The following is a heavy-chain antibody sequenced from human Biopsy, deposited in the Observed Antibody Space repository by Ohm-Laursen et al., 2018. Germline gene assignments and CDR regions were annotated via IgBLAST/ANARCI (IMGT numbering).Heavy chain of an antibody. J-gene: IGHJ4*02. CDR3: ARMHHFDY. V-gene: IGHV4-59*01. CDR2: ISYTGGI. CDR1: GGSISGYH. Sequence: TLSLTCTVSGGSISGYHGSWIRKSPGKGLEWLAYISYTGGITSNPSPNVRATMSLDTSKNQFPLRLIYVTAADTAVYYCARMHHFDYWGQGILVTVSS.